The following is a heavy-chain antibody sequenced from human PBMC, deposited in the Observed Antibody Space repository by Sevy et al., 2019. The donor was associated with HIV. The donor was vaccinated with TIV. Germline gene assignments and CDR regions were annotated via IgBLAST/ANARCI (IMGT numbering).Heavy chain of an antibody. CDR3: ARDLPPSATTVAHFDY. Sequence: GGSLRLSCAASGFRFSSYEMNWVRQAPGKGLEWVAFISNSGTNIYYSDSVRGRFTISRDTAKNSLYLQMNSLRAEDTAVYYCARDLPPSATTVAHFDYWGQGTLVTVSS. V-gene: IGHV3-48*03. CDR2: ISNSGTNI. CDR1: GFRFSSYE. D-gene: IGHD4-17*01. J-gene: IGHJ4*02.